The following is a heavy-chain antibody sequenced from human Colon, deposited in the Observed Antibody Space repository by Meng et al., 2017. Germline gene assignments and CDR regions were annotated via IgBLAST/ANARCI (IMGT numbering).Heavy chain of an antibody. CDR1: GGSINSADYY. CDR2: IHSSGNT. Sequence: QVQLQESGPGVVKPSQTPSLTCTIPGGSINSADYYRNWIRQSPGKGLEWLGYIHSSGNTYYTPSLKSRLTMSLDTSKNQFSLRLTSVTAADTAVYYCARNPVIPDARTFDFWGQGALVTVSS. V-gene: IGHV4-30-4*01. D-gene: IGHD2-2*01. J-gene: IGHJ4*02. CDR3: ARNPVIPDARTFDF.